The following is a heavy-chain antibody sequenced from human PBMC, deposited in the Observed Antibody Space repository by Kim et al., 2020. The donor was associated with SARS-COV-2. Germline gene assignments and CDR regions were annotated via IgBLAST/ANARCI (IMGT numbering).Heavy chain of an antibody. D-gene: IGHD3-10*01. Sequence: GGSLRLSCAASGFTFDDYAMHWVRQAPGKGLEWVSGISWNSGSIGYADSVKGRFTISRDNAKNSLYLQMNSLRAEDTALYYCAKIRSAGYYGVGAFVI. CDR1: GFTFDDYA. J-gene: IGHJ3*02. V-gene: IGHV3-9*01. CDR3: AKIRSAGYYGVGAFVI. CDR2: ISWNSGSI.